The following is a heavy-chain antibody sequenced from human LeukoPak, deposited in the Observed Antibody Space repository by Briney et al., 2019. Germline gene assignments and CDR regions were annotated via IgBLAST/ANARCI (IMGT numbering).Heavy chain of an antibody. V-gene: IGHV3-33*06. CDR3: AKDKGDRFFDY. CDR2: MWSDERRT. Sequence: PGGSLRLSCVASGFTFKNYVMNWVRQAPGKGLEWVAAMWSDERRTYYGDSAKGRFTISRDNSKNTLYLQMDRLRAEDTAVYYCAKDKGDRFFDYWGQGAQVTVPS. CDR1: GFTFKNYV. J-gene: IGHJ4*02. D-gene: IGHD5-24*01.